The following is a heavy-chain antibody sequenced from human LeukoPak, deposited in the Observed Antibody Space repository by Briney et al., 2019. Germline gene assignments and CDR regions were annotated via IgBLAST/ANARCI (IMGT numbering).Heavy chain of an antibody. CDR2: IYYSGST. D-gene: IGHD6-19*01. CDR3: ARAAFSSGWYGDC. Sequence: SETLSLTCTVSGGSISSSSYYWGWIRQPPGKGLEWIGSIYYSGSTYYNPSLKSRVTISVDTSKNQFSLKLSSVTAADTAVYFCARAAFSSGWYGDCWGQGILVTVSS. J-gene: IGHJ4*02. V-gene: IGHV4-39*01. CDR1: GGSISSSSYY.